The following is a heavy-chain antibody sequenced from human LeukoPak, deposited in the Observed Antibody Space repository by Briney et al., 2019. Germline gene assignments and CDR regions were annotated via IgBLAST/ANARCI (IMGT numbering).Heavy chain of an antibody. V-gene: IGHV1-2*02. CDR2: INPNSGGT. CDR1: GYTFTGYY. Sequence: ASVKVSCKASGYTFTGYYMHWVRQAPGQGLEWMGWINPNSGGTNYAQKFQGRVTMTRDTSISTAYMELSRLRSDDTAVYYCARDLNRITIFGVVIISPGYVWGKGTTVTVSS. CDR3: ARDLNRITIFGVVIISPGYV. J-gene: IGHJ6*04. D-gene: IGHD3-3*01.